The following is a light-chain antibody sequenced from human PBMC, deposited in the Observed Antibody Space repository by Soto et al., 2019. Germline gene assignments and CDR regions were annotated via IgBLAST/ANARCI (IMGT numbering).Light chain of an antibody. Sequence: QSALTQPASVSGSPGQSVTISCTGTSSDVGGYKYVSWYQQHPAKAPKLMIYDVSNRPSGVSNRFSGSKSGNTASLTISGLQAEDEADYYCSSYTNSRTLVFGGGTKLTVL. V-gene: IGLV2-14*03. J-gene: IGLJ2*01. CDR3: SSYTNSRTLV. CDR1: SSDVGGYKY. CDR2: DVS.